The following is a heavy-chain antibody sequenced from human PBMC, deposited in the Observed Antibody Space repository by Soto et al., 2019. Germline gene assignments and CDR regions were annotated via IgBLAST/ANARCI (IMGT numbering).Heavy chain of an antibody. CDR3: ARGRLQFSEYYYYYYMDV. J-gene: IGHJ6*03. Sequence: ETLSLTCAVYGGSFSGYYWSWIRQPPGKGLEWIGEINHSGSTNYNPSLKSRVTISVDTSKNQFSLKLSSVTAADTAVYYCARGRLQFSEYYYYYYMDVWGKGTTVTVSS. CDR2: INHSGST. V-gene: IGHV4-34*01. D-gene: IGHD4-4*01. CDR1: GGSFSGYY.